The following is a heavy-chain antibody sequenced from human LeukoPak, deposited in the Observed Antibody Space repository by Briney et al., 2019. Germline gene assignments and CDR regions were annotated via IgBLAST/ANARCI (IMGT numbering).Heavy chain of an antibody. CDR2: ISSDGSST. V-gene: IGHV3-74*01. Sequence: PGGSLRLSCAASGFTFSSYWMHWVRQAPGKGLVRVSHISSDGSSTNYAESVKGRFTISRDNAKNTLYLQMNSLRAEDTAVYYCARVGLDRGVTLDYWGEGTPVTVSS. CDR1: GFTFSSYW. D-gene: IGHD3-10*01. J-gene: IGHJ4*02. CDR3: ARVGLDRGVTLDY.